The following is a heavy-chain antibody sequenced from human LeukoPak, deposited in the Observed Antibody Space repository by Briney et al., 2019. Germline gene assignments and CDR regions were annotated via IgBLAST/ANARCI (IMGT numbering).Heavy chain of an antibody. CDR2: IYYSGST. Sequence: PSETLSLTGTVSGGSISSYYWSWIRQPPGKGLEWIGYIYYSGSTNYNPSLKSRVTISVDTSKNQFSLKLSSVTAADTAVYYCARVQQQLAYNWFDPWGQGTLVTVSS. D-gene: IGHD6-13*01. CDR3: ARVQQQLAYNWFDP. CDR1: GGSISSYY. V-gene: IGHV4-59*01. J-gene: IGHJ5*02.